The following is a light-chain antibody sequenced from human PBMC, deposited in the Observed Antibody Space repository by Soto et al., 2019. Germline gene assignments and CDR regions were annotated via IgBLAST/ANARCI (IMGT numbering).Light chain of an antibody. CDR2: DVS. J-gene: IGLJ1*01. V-gene: IGLV2-11*01. CDR1: SIDVGGSNY. Sequence: QSVLTQPRSVSGSPGQSVTISCTGPSIDVGGSNYVSWYQQHPGKAPKLMIYDVSERPSGVPDRFSGSKSGNTASLTISGLQAEDEADYYCSSYTSSSTPCVFGTGTKVTVL. CDR3: SSYTSSSTPCV.